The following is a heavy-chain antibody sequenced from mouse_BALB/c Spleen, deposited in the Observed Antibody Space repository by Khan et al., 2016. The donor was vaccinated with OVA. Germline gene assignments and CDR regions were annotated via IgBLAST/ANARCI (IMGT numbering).Heavy chain of an antibody. CDR1: GFSLTNYG. CDR2: IWSDGST. Sequence: QVQLKESGPGLVAPSQSLSITCTISGFSLTNYGVHWVRQPPGKGLEWLVVIWSDGSTTYYSALKSRLTISNDNSKSQVFLKMNSIQTDDTAMYFSARQPYYHYNSMDYWGQGTSVTVSS. J-gene: IGHJ4*01. D-gene: IGHD2-10*01. V-gene: IGHV2-6-1*01. CDR3: ARQPYYHYNSMDY.